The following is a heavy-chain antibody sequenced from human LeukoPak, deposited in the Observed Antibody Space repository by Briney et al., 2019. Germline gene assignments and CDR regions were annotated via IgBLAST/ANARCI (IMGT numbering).Heavy chain of an antibody. V-gene: IGHV5-51*01. CDR3: ARALTGTLFFDS. CDR2: IYPDDSDT. CDR1: RNSFSTSW. D-gene: IGHD6-19*01. Sequence: GESLKISCKDSRNSFSTSWIGWVRQMPGQGLEWMGTIYPDDSDTRYSPSFQGQVTISADKSISTAYLHWRSLKASDTAMYYCARALTGTLFFDSWGQGILVTVSS. J-gene: IGHJ4*02.